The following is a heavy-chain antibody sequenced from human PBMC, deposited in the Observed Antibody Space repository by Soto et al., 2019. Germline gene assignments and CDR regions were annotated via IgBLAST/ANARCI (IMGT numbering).Heavy chain of an antibody. Sequence: PGGSLRLSCAASGFTFSSYSMNWVRQAPGKGLEWVSSISSSSSYIYYADSVKGRFTISRDNAKNSLYLQMNSLRAEDTAVYYCARGPPFLVAVAGIGGWFDPWGQGTLVTVSS. CDR3: ARGPPFLVAVAGIGGWFDP. J-gene: IGHJ5*02. V-gene: IGHV3-21*01. CDR2: ISSSSSYI. D-gene: IGHD6-19*01. CDR1: GFTFSSYS.